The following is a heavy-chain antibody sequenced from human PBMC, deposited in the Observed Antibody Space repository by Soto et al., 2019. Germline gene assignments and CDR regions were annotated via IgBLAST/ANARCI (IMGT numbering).Heavy chain of an antibody. CDR1: GFTVSSNY. J-gene: IGHJ5*02. D-gene: IGHD3-9*01. Sequence: PGGSLRLSCAASGFTVSSNYMSWVRQAPGKGLEWVSVIYSGGSTYYADSVKGRFTISRDNSKNTLYLQMNSLRAEDTAVYYCARVRYFDWLLDEEDPRPVGFDPWGQGTLVTVSS. CDR2: IYSGGST. V-gene: IGHV3-53*01. CDR3: ARVRYFDWLLDEEDPRPVGFDP.